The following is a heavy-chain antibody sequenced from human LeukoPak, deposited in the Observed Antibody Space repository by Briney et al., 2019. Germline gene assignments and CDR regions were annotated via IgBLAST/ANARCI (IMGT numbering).Heavy chain of an antibody. J-gene: IGHJ4*02. CDR1: GVTFCRHW. Sequence: GGSLRLSCAASGVTFCRHWMSWVRQAPGKGLEWVAHMNQGGSETTNVDSVKGRFTISRDEAKNLVSLQMNSLRVEETAVYYCARDGLAGGFDYWGQGILVTGSS. D-gene: IGHD6-19*01. CDR2: MNQGGSET. V-gene: IGHV3-7*01. CDR3: ARDGLAGGFDY.